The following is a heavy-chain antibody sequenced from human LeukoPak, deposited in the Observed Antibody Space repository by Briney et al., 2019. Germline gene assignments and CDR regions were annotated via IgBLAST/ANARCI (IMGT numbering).Heavy chain of an antibody. CDR3: ARERYSVNDFDAFDI. J-gene: IGHJ3*02. D-gene: IGHD5/OR15-5a*01. CDR2: MRGNGGRT. CDR1: GFTFSNYA. Sequence: GGSLRLSCAASGFTFSNYAMHWVRQAPGNGLEYVSGMRGNGGRTYYANSVKGRFTISRDNSKNTVYLQMGSLRADDMAVYYCARERYSVNDFDAFDIWGQGTMVTVSS. V-gene: IGHV3-64*01.